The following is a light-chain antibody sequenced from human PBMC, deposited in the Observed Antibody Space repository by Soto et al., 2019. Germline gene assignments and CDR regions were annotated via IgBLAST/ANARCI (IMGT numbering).Light chain of an antibody. CDR3: QQFGTSPGT. J-gene: IGKJ3*01. CDR1: QSVTSNS. CDR2: DAS. V-gene: IGKV3-20*01. Sequence: EIVLTQSRGTLSLSPGERATLSCRASQSVTSNSLAWYQHKLGQAPRLLIYDASSRATCIPDRFSGSGSGTDFTLTISRLEPEDFAVYFCQQFGTSPGTFGPGTKVDIK.